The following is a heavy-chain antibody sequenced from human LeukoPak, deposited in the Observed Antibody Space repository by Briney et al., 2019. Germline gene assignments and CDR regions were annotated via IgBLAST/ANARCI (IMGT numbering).Heavy chain of an antibody. V-gene: IGHV4-39*07. CDR1: GGSISSSGYY. Sequence: SETLSLTCTVSGGSISSSGYYWGWIRQPPGKGLEWIGTICYSGSTYYTPSLQSRVTISVDTSKNQFSLKLSSVTAADTAVYYCARVGNHYESSGYPYYFDYWGQGTLVTVSS. CDR3: ARVGNHYESSGYPYYFDY. D-gene: IGHD3-22*01. J-gene: IGHJ4*02. CDR2: ICYSGST.